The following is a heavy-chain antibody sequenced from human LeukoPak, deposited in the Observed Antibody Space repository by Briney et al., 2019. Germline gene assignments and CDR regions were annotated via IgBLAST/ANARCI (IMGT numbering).Heavy chain of an antibody. CDR3: ARLSSSWPGVDY. V-gene: IGHV1-2*02. Sequence: GASVKVSCKPSGYTFTGYYMHWVRQAPGLGLEWMGWINPNSGDTNYAQKFQGRVTMTRDTSISTAYMELSRLRSDDTAVYYCARLSSSWPGVDYWGQGTLVTVSS. CDR2: INPNSGDT. J-gene: IGHJ4*02. D-gene: IGHD6-13*01. CDR1: GYTFTGYY.